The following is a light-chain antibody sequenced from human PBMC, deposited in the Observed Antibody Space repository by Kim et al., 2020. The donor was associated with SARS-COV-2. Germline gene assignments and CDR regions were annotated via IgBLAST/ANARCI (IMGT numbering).Light chain of an antibody. CDR3: QSYDRILYV. Sequence: NFMLTQPHSVSESPGKTVTISCTRSSGSIASNYVQWYQQRPGSPPTTVIYDDNQRPSGVPDRFSGSIDSASNSASLTISGLKTEDEAAYYCQSYDRILYVLGTGTKVTVL. V-gene: IGLV6-57*01. CDR2: DDN. J-gene: IGLJ1*01. CDR1: SGSIASNY.